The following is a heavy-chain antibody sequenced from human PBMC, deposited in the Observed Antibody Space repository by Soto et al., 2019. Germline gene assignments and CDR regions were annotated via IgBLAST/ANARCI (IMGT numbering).Heavy chain of an antibody. CDR1: GGTFSSYA. V-gene: IGHV1-69*13. CDR2: IIPIFGTA. J-gene: IGHJ5*02. Sequence: SVKVSCKASGGTFSSYAISWVRQAPGQGLEWMGGIIPIFGTANYAQKFQGRVTITADESTSTAYMELSSLRSEDTAVYYCARVPRSQWLVLSSWFDPWGQGTLVTVSS. D-gene: IGHD6-19*01. CDR3: ARVPRSQWLVLSSWFDP.